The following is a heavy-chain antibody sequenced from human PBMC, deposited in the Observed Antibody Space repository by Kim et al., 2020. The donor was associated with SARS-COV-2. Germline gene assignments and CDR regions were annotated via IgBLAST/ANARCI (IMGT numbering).Heavy chain of an antibody. CDR2: INTNIGNP. J-gene: IGHJ6*03. CDR3: ARDPTKTTIFGVVIKSSYYMDV. D-gene: IGHD3-3*01. CDR1: GYTFTSYA. V-gene: IGHV7-4-1*02. Sequence: ASVKVSCKASGYTFTSYAMNWVRQAPGQGLEWMGWINTNIGNPTYAQGFTGRFVFSLDTSVSTAYLQISSLKAEDTAVYYCARDPTKTTIFGVVIKSSYYMDVWGKGTTVTVSS.